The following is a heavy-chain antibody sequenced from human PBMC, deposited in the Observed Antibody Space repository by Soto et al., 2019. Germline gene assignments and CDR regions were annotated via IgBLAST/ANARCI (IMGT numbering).Heavy chain of an antibody. CDR1: GGSISSSSYY. CDR2: IYYSGST. J-gene: IGHJ6*02. V-gene: IGHV4-39*01. Sequence: SETLSLTCTVSGGSISSSSYYWGWIRQPPGKGLEWIGSIYYSGSTYYNPSLKSRVTISVDTSKNQFSLKLSSVTAADTAVYYCASGLDGDYYYYGMAVWGQGTTVTVSS. D-gene: IGHD3-16*01. CDR3: ASGLDGDYYYYGMAV.